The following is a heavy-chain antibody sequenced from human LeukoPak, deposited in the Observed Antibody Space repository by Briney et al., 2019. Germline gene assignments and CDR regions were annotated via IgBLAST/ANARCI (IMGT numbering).Heavy chain of an antibody. CDR3: AGAFGPLANLQH. J-gene: IGHJ1*01. D-gene: IGHD1-14*01. V-gene: IGHV3-33*01. CDR2: IWEDGSNI. CDR1: GFTFSTYG. Sequence: PGTSLRLSCAASGFTFSTYGMHWVRQAPGKGLECVAGIWEDGSNIYYADSVKGRFIISRDNSKNTLYLQMNSLGGEDTAVYYCAGAFGPLANLQHWGQGTLVTVSS.